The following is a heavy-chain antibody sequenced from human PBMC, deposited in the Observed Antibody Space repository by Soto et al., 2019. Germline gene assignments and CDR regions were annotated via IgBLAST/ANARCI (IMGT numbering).Heavy chain of an antibody. CDR3: TTEKGY. V-gene: IGHV3-15*07. J-gene: IGHJ4*02. Sequence: EVQLVESGGGLVKPGESLRLSCAASGFTVTNAWMNWVRQAPGKGLEWVGRIRSKTDGGTPDYAAPVKGRFTISRDDSKNTLYVQMNSLKTEDTAIYYCTTEKGYWGQGTLVTVSS. CDR1: GFTVTNAW. CDR2: IRSKTDGGTP.